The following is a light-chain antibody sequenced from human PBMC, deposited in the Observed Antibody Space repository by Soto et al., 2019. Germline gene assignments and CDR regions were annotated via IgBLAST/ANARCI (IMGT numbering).Light chain of an antibody. J-gene: IGKJ4*01. V-gene: IGKV1-9*01. CDR1: QGISSY. CDR3: QQLNSYPP. CDR2: AAS. Sequence: DIQLTQSPSFLSASVGDRVTITCRASQGISSYLAWYQQKPGKAPKLLLYAASTLQSGVPSRFSGSGSGTEFPLTISSLQPEDFATYYCQQLNSYPPFGGGTKVEIK.